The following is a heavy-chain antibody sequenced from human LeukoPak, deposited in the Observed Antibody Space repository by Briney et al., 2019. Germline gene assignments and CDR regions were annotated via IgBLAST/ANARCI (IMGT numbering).Heavy chain of an antibody. D-gene: IGHD3-16*01. CDR1: GGSISSSSYY. V-gene: IGHV4-39*07. CDR2: IYYSGST. J-gene: IGHJ4*02. CDR3: ARGGRYFDY. Sequence: PSETLSLTCTVSGGSISSSSYYWGWIRQPPGKGLEWIGSIYYSGSTYYNPSLKSRVTISVDTSKNRFSLKLSSVTAADTAVYYCARGGRYFDYWGQGTLVTVSS.